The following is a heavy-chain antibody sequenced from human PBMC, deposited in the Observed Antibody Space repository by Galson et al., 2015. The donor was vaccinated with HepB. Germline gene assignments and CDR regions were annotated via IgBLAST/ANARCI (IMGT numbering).Heavy chain of an antibody. CDR2: IKQDGSEK. CDR3: ARLGGAKSPLNY. Sequence: SLRLSCVASGFTFSSYWMSWVRQAPGRGLEWVANIKQDGSEKYYVDSVKGRFTISRDNARNSLYLQMNSLRAEDTAVYYCARLGGAKSPLNYWGQGTLVTVSS. CDR1: GFTFSSYW. J-gene: IGHJ4*02. V-gene: IGHV3-7*01. D-gene: IGHD1-26*01.